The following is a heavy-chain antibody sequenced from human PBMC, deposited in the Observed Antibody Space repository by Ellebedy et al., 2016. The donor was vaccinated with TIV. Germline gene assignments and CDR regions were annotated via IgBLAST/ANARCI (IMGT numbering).Heavy chain of an antibody. CDR2: ISLDGSNR. CDR3: ARTYSSYFFDY. D-gene: IGHD2-15*01. Sequence: GESLKISCAASGFTFSSNGLHWVRQAPGKGLEWVAVISLDGSNRFYADSVKGRFTISRDKSKDTLYLQMNGMRAADTAVYHCARTYSSYFFDYWGQGTLVTVSS. J-gene: IGHJ4*02. V-gene: IGHV3-30-3*01. CDR1: GFTFSSNG.